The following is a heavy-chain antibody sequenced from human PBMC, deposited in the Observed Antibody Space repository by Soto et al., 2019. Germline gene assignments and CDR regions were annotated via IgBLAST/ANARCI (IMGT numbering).Heavy chain of an antibody. CDR2: ISAYNGNT. CDR1: GYAFARYG. J-gene: IGHJ3*02. D-gene: IGHD2-15*01. V-gene: IGHV1-18*01. CDR3: ARGGGDGGHHDAFEI. Sequence: ASAKVSWKASGYAFARYGRSWVRQANGQGLEWMGWISAYNGNTNYAQKLQGRVTMTTDTSTSTAYMELRRLRSDDTAVFYCARGGGDGGHHDAFEIWGQGTMVTVSS.